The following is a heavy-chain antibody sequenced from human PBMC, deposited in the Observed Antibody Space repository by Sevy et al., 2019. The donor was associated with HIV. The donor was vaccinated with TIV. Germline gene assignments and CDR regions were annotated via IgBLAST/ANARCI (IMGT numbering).Heavy chain of an antibody. J-gene: IGHJ6*02. Sequence: SESLSLTCTVSGGSISSYYWSWIRQPAGKGLEWIGRIYTSGSTNYNPSLKSRVTMSVDTSKNQFSLKLSSVTSADTAVYYCARDGPITGTRSRLGYGMDVWGQGTKVTVSS. D-gene: IGHD1-7*01. V-gene: IGHV4-4*07. CDR1: GGSISSYY. CDR2: IYTSGST. CDR3: ARDGPITGTRSRLGYGMDV.